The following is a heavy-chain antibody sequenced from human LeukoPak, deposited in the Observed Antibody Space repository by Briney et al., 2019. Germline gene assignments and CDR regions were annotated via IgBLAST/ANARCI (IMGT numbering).Heavy chain of an antibody. CDR1: GYSFSNYW. CDR2: VYPDDSDT. Sequence: GEFLKISCKGSGYSFSNYWIGWVRQMPGKGLEWMGIVYPDDSDTRYNPPFEGQVTISVDKSISTAYLQWSSLRASDTAMYFCARAYTGSFSGYNYWGQGTMVTVSS. V-gene: IGHV5-51*01. D-gene: IGHD6-25*01. CDR3: ARAYTGSFSGYNY. J-gene: IGHJ4*02.